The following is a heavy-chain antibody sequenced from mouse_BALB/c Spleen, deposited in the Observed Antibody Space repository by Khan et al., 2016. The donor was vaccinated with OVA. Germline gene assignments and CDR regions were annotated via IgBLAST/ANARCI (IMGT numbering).Heavy chain of an antibody. Sequence: VQLKQSGAELVKPGASVKLSCTASGFNIKDTYMHWVKQRPEQGLEWIGRIDPANGNTKYDPKFQGKATITADTSSTTAYLQLSSLTSEDTAFDDCVRYYWDVFAYWGQGTLVTVSA. CDR1: GFNIKDTY. V-gene: IGHV14-3*02. D-gene: IGHD4-1*01. CDR2: IDPANGNT. CDR3: VRYYWDVFAY. J-gene: IGHJ3*01.